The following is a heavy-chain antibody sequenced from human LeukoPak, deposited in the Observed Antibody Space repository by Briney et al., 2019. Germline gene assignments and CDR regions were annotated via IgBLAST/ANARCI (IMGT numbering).Heavy chain of an antibody. J-gene: IGHJ4*02. V-gene: IGHV1-8*01. CDR1: GYTFTSYD. D-gene: IGHD6-19*01. Sequence: GASVKVSCKASGYTFTSYDINWVRQATGQGLEWMGWMNPNSSNTDYAQKFQGRVTMTRNTSISTAYMELSSLRSEDTAVYYCARVQSEWLVLNYWGQGTLVTVSS. CDR2: MNPNSSNT. CDR3: ARVQSEWLVLNY.